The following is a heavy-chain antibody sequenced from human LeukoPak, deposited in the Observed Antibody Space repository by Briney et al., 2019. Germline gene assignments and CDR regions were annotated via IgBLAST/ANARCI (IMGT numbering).Heavy chain of an antibody. CDR2: ISGSGGST. Sequence: GGSLRLSCAASGFTFSSYAMSWVRQAPGKGLEWVSAISGSGGSTYYADSVKGRFTISRGNSKNTLYLQMNSLRAEDTAVYYCAKDQDDYDDYGVAFDIWGQGTMVTVSS. CDR1: GFTFSSYA. J-gene: IGHJ3*02. CDR3: AKDQDDYDDYGVAFDI. D-gene: IGHD4-17*01. V-gene: IGHV3-23*01.